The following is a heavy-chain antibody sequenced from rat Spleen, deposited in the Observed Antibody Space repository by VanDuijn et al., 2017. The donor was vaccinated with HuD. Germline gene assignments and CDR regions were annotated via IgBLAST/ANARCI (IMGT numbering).Heavy chain of an antibody. CDR1: GFTFNNYW. Sequence: EVQLVESGGGLVQPGGSLKLSCVASGFTFNNYWMTWIRQAPTKGLGWVASISTGGGNTYYRDSVKGRFTISRDNAKSTLYLQMDSLRSEDTATYYCARHNYYDGYYPSFDYWGQGVMVTVSS. CDR2: ISTGGGNT. J-gene: IGHJ2*01. CDR3: ARHNYYDGYYPSFDY. D-gene: IGHD1-12*03. V-gene: IGHV5-25*01.